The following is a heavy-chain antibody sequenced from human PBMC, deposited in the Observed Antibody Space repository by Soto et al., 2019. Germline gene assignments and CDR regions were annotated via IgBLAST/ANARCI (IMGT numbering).Heavy chain of an antibody. CDR3: ARGFRGVATTYYYYYYMDV. CDR1: GYTFTSYA. J-gene: IGHJ6*03. CDR2: INAGNGNT. Sequence: GASVKVSCKASGYTFTSYAMHWVRQAPGQRLEWMGGINAGNGNTKYSQKFQGRVTITRDTSASTAYMELSSLRSEDTAVYYCARGFRGVATTYYYYYYMDVWGKGTTVTVSS. D-gene: IGHD5-12*01. V-gene: IGHV1-3*01.